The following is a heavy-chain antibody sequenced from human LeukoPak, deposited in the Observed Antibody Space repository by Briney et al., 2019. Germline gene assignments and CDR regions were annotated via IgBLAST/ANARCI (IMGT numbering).Heavy chain of an antibody. J-gene: IGHJ4*02. CDR3: AKDSSSSWFGGDSK. CDR1: GFTFSYYG. D-gene: IGHD6-13*01. V-gene: IGHV3-30*18. CDR2: ISYDGSNK. Sequence: GGSLRLSCAAYGFTFSYYGLHWVRQAPGKGLEWVALISYDGSNKNYADSVKGRFTISRDNSKNTLYLQMNSLRAEDTAIYYCAKDSSSSWFGGDSKWGQGTLVTVSS.